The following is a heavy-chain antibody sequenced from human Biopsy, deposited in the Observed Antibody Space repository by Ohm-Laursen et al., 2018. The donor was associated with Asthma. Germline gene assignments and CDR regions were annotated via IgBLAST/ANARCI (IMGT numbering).Heavy chain of an antibody. V-gene: IGHV4-39*01. Sequence: VTLSLTCTVSNGSISSNFYYWGWIRQPPGKGLEWVGSIHKNGIGYYKSSLKSRLTISVDTSKNQFSLKVTSVTAADTAVYYCARQKLAAAEGPFDLWGQGTMVTVSS. J-gene: IGHJ3*01. D-gene: IGHD6-13*01. CDR2: IHKNGIG. CDR1: NGSISSNFYY. CDR3: ARQKLAAAEGPFDL.